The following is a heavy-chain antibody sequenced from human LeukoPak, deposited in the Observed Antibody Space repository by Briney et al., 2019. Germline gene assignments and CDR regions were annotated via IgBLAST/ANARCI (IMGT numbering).Heavy chain of an antibody. CDR3: AKVERVAGLISTGNYYYYYYMDV. J-gene: IGHJ6*03. V-gene: IGHV3-30*02. CDR1: GFTFSSYG. D-gene: IGHD2-15*01. CDR2: IRYDGSNK. Sequence: AGGSLRLSCAASGFTFSSYGMHWVRQAPGKGLEWVAFIRYDGSNKYYADSVKGRFTISRDNSKNTLYLQMNSLRAEDTAVYYCAKVERVAGLISTGNYYYYYYMDVWGKGTTVTVSS.